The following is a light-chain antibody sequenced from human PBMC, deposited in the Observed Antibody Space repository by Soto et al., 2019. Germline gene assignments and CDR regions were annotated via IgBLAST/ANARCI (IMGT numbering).Light chain of an antibody. CDR1: QNIVNW. CDR3: QQYSSYSWT. V-gene: IGKV1-5*03. CDR2: EAS. Sequence: DIQMTQSPSTLSASVGDRVTITCRASQNIVNWAAWYQQRPGKAPKLLIYEASSLETGVTSRFSGSGSVTEFTLTISSLQPDDFATYYCQQYSSYSWTFGQGTKVEI. J-gene: IGKJ1*01.